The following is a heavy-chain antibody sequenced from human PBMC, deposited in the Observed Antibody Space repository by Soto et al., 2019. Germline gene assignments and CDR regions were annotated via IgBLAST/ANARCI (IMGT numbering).Heavy chain of an antibody. Sequence: EVQLLESGGGLVQPGGSLRLSCAASGFTFSSYAMSWVRQAPGKGLEWVSVISGSGGSTYYADSVKGRFTISRDNSENTLYLQMNSLRAEDTAVYYCARRSSSWYFDYWGQGTLVTVSS. J-gene: IGHJ4*02. CDR3: ARRSSSWYFDY. CDR1: GFTFSSYA. CDR2: ISGSGGST. V-gene: IGHV3-23*01. D-gene: IGHD6-13*01.